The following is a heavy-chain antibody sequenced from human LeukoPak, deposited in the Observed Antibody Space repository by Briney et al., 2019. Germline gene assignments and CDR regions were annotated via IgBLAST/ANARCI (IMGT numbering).Heavy chain of an antibody. Sequence: RSLRLSCAASGFTFSSYGMHWVRQAPGKGLEWVAXISYDGSNKYYADSVKGRFTISRDNSKNTLYLQMNSLRAEDTAVYYCAKTTIGYCSSTSCYYSPLDYWGQGTLVTVSS. V-gene: IGHV3-30*18. CDR2: ISYDGSNK. CDR3: AKTTIGYCSSTSCYYSPLDY. CDR1: GFTFSSYG. D-gene: IGHD2-2*01. J-gene: IGHJ4*02.